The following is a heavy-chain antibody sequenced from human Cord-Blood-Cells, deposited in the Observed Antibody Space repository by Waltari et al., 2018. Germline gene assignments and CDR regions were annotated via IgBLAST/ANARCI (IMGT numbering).Heavy chain of an antibody. J-gene: IGHJ4*02. CDR1: GFTFSRYE. Sequence: EVQLVEPGGGLVQPGGSLRLSCAASGFTFSRYEMNWVRQAPGKGLEWVSYISSSGSTIYYADSVKGRFTISRDNAKNSLYLQMNSLRAEDTAVYYCARDGVLLWFGELFDYWGQGTLVTVSS. CDR3: ARDGVLLWFGELFDY. V-gene: IGHV3-48*03. CDR2: ISSSGSTI. D-gene: IGHD3-10*01.